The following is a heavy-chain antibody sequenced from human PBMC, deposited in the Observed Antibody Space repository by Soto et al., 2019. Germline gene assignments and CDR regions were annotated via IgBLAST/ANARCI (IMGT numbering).Heavy chain of an antibody. CDR1: GASISSGGYY. V-gene: IGHV4-31*03. Sequence: SETLSLTCTVSGASISSGGYYWTWIRQLPGKGLEWIGYIFYSGSTYYNPSLKSRVTISADTSKNQFSLKLTSVTAADTAVYYCARDQGISGTTRGTFDYWRQGTLVTVSS. D-gene: IGHD1-20*01. CDR2: IFYSGST. J-gene: IGHJ4*02. CDR3: ARDQGISGTTRGTFDY.